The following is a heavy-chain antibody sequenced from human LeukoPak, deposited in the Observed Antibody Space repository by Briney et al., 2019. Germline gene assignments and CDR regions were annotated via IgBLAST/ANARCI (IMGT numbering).Heavy chain of an antibody. D-gene: IGHD3-16*01. J-gene: IGHJ4*02. Sequence: PSQTLSLTCTVSGGSISSGDYYWSWIRQPPGKGLEWIGYIYYSGSTNYNPSLKSRVAISVDASKNQFSLKLSSVTAADTAVYYCARDWGPQVGPIDYWGQGTLVTVSS. CDR2: IYYSGST. V-gene: IGHV4-61*08. CDR3: ARDWGPQVGPIDY. CDR1: GGSISSGDYY.